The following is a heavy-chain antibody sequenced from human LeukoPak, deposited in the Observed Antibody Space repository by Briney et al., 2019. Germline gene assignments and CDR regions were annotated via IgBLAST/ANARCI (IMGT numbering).Heavy chain of an antibody. Sequence: PSETLSLTCTVSGGSISSYYWSWTRQPPGKGLEWIGYIYYSGTTTYNPSLKSRVTISIDMSNNHFSLNLRSVTAADKAVYYCARDSGPWGVFDPWGQGTLVTVSS. D-gene: IGHD3-10*01. V-gene: IGHV4-59*01. CDR1: GGSISSYY. CDR3: ARDSGPWGVFDP. J-gene: IGHJ5*02. CDR2: IYYSGTT.